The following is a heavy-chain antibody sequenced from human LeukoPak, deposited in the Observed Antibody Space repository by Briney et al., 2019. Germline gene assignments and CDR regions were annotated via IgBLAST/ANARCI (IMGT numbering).Heavy chain of an antibody. CDR1: GFTFSKYA. V-gene: IGHV3-21*01. J-gene: IGHJ5*02. CDR2: ISSSTLKI. CDR3: ARDQSSVAGTTYNWFDP. Sequence: GGSLRLSCAASGFTFSKYAMTWVRQAPGKGLEWVSAISSSTLKIYYADSVKGRFTISRDNAKNSLYLQMNSLRAEDTAVYYCARDQSSVAGTTYNWFDPWGQGTLVTVSS. D-gene: IGHD6-19*01.